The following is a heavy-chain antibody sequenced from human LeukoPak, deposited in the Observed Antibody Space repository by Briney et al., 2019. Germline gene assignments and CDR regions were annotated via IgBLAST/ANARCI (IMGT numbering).Heavy chain of an antibody. CDR2: IYYSGST. CDR3: ARHTLYGSGRYYVYYFDY. J-gene: IGHJ4*02. D-gene: IGHD3-10*01. V-gene: IGHV4-59*01. CDR1: GGSISSYY. Sequence: PSETLSLTCTVSGGSISSYYWSWIRQPPGKGLEWIGYIYYSGSTNYNPSLKSRVTISVDTSKNQFSLKLSSVTAADTAVYYGARHTLYGSGRYYVYYFDYWGQGTLVTVSS.